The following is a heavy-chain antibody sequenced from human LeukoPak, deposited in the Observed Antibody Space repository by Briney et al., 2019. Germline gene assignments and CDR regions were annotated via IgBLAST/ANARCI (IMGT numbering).Heavy chain of an antibody. Sequence: ASVKVSCKDSGYTFTVDNIYWVRQAPGQGLEWVGWINPNSGGANFAQKFQGRVTMTRDTSISTAYMDLSWLRSDDTAVYYCASGPEVYTTGLYYFDYWGQGTLVTVSS. J-gene: IGHJ4*02. CDR1: GYTFTVDN. CDR2: INPNSGGA. V-gene: IGHV1-2*02. CDR3: ASGPEVYTTGLYYFDY. D-gene: IGHD6-19*01.